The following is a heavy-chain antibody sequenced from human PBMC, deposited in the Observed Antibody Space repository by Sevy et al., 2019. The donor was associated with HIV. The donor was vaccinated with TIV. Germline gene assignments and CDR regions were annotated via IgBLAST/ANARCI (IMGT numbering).Heavy chain of an antibody. CDR3: ARDGYLGTESYYFDY. CDR1: GYTFTSYG. Sequence: ASVKVSCKASGYTFTSYGISWVRQAPGQGLEWMGWISAYNGNTNYAQKLQGRVTMTTDTSTSKAYMGLGSLRSDDTAVYYCARDGYLGTESYYFDYWGQGTLVTVSS. CDR2: ISAYNGNT. J-gene: IGHJ4*02. D-gene: IGHD7-27*01. V-gene: IGHV1-18*01.